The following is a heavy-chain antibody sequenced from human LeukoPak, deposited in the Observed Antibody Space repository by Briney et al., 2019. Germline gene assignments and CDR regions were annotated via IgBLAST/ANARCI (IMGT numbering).Heavy chain of an antibody. CDR2: ISGSGGST. CDR1: GFTFSSYA. J-gene: IGHJ4*02. Sequence: HTGGSLRLSCAASGFTFSSYAMSWVRQAPGKGLEWVSAISGSGGSTYYADSVKGRFTISRDNSKNTLYLQMNSLRAEDTAVCYCAKDGSSWYHTYFDYWGQGTLVTVSS. CDR3: AKDGSSWYHTYFDY. V-gene: IGHV3-23*01. D-gene: IGHD6-13*01.